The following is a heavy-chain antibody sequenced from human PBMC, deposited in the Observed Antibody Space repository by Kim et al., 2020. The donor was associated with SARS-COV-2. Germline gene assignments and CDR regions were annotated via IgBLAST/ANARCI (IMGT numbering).Heavy chain of an antibody. D-gene: IGHD3-3*01. J-gene: IGHJ3*02. Sequence: SETLSLTCTVSGGSISSGDYYWSWIRQPPGKGLEWIGYIYYSGSTYYNPSLKSRVTISVDTSKNQFSLKLSSVTAADTAVYYCARSPLKSITIFGVVIPNDAFDIWGQGKMVTVSS. CDR2: IYYSGST. CDR1: GGSISSGDYY. CDR3: ARSPLKSITIFGVVIPNDAFDI. V-gene: IGHV4-30-4*01.